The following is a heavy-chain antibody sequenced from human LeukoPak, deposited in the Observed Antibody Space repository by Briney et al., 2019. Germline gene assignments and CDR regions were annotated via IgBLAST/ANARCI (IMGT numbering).Heavy chain of an antibody. CDR1: GGSFSGYY. V-gene: IGHV4-34*01. CDR3: ARRYGSRSYDY. D-gene: IGHD3-10*01. Sequence: SETLSLTCAVYGGSFSGYYWSWIRQPPGKGLEWIGEINHSGSTNYNPSLKSRVTISVDTSKNQFSLKLSSVTAADTAVYYCARRYGSRSYDYWGQGTLVTVSS. J-gene: IGHJ4*02. CDR2: INHSGST.